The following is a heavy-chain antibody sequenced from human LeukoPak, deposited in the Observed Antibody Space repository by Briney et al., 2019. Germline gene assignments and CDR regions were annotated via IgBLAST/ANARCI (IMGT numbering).Heavy chain of an antibody. Sequence: PAGSLRLSCEGSGFNFNDYSMHWVRQAPGKGLEWVASITSTSRTIYYADSVQGRFIISRDNAKNTVSLEMNSLRGEDAALYYCARDFPDNSLFDLWGRGTLVSVSS. V-gene: IGHV3-21*06. CDR3: ARDFPDNSLFDL. CDR1: GFNFNDYS. J-gene: IGHJ4*02. D-gene: IGHD5-24*01. CDR2: ITSTSRTI.